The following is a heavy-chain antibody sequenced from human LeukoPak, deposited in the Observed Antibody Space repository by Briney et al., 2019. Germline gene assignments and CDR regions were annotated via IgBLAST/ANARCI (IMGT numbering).Heavy chain of an antibody. Sequence: ASVKVSCKASGYTFTSCDFNWVRQATGQGLEWMGWMNPNSGNTGYGQSFQGRITMTRDISIGTAYMELSNLTSEDTAIYYCTRGSSGRRDNWGQGTLVTVSA. V-gene: IGHV1-8*01. J-gene: IGHJ4*02. CDR3: TRGSSGRRDN. CDR2: MNPNSGNT. D-gene: IGHD6-19*01. CDR1: GYTFTSCD.